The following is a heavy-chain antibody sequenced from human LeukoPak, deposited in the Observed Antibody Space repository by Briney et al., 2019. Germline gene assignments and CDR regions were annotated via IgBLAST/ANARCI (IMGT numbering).Heavy chain of an antibody. CDR1: GFTFSSYW. CDR3: ARSYVDIVATPSYYYYYMDV. V-gene: IGHV3-74*01. Sequence: GGSLRLSCAASGFTFSSYWMHWVRQAPGKGLVWVSRINSDGSSTSYADSVKGRFTIPRDNAKNSLYLQMNSLRAEDTAVYYCARSYVDIVATPSYYYYYMDVWGKGTTVTVSS. D-gene: IGHD5-12*01. J-gene: IGHJ6*03. CDR2: INSDGSST.